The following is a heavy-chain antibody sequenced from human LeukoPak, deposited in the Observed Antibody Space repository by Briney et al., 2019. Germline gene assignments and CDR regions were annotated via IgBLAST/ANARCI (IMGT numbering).Heavy chain of an antibody. CDR2: IYSGGNI. J-gene: IGHJ4*02. CDR3: AREMTIITYSFDS. CDR1: GFTVSSTY. V-gene: IGHV3-53*01. D-gene: IGHD5-24*01. Sequence: AGGSLRLSCAASGFTVSSTYMSWVRQAPGKGLEWVSVIYSGGNIYYIESVKGRFTISRDTSKNTLYLQMNSLRAEDTAVYYCAREMTIITYSFDSWGQGTLVTVSS.